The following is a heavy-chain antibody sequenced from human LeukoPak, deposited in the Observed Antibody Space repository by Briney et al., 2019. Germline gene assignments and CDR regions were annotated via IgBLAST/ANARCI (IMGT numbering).Heavy chain of an antibody. V-gene: IGHV3-21*01. D-gene: IGHD3-10*01. Sequence: GGSLRLSCEASGLIFSSYWMNWVRQSPGKGLEWVSAISGSSGSTLYADSVKGRFTISRDNAKNSLYLQMNSLRAEDTAVYYCARSNYGSGSYAFDYWGQGTLVTVSS. J-gene: IGHJ4*02. CDR3: ARSNYGSGSYAFDY. CDR2: ISGSSGST. CDR1: GLIFSSYW.